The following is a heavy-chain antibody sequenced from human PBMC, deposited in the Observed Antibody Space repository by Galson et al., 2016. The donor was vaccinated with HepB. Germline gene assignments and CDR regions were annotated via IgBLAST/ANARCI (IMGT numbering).Heavy chain of an antibody. CDR3: ARGDLIGYCSGGTCSNWFDP. CDR1: GGTFSSYA. CDR2: IIPIFDTA. V-gene: IGHV1-69*13. D-gene: IGHD2-15*01. J-gene: IGHJ5*02. Sequence: VKVSCKASGGTFSSYAIGWVRQAPGQGLEWMGEIIPIFDTANYAQSFQGRVTITADKSTSTAYMELSSLGSEDTAVYYCARGDLIGYCSGGTCSNWFDPWGQGTLVTVSS.